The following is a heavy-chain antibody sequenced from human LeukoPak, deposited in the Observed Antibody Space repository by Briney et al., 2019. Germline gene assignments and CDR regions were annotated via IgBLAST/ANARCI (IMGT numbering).Heavy chain of an antibody. CDR2: ISGSGGST. CDR1: GFTFSSYA. Sequence: GGSLRLSCAASGFTFSSYAMSWVRQAPGKGLAWVSAISGSGGSTYYAGSVKGRFTISRDNSKNTLYLQMNSLRAEDTAVYYCAKDLWESGLKAFDYWGQGTLVTVSS. CDR3: AKDLWESGLKAFDY. D-gene: IGHD3-3*01. J-gene: IGHJ4*02. V-gene: IGHV3-23*01.